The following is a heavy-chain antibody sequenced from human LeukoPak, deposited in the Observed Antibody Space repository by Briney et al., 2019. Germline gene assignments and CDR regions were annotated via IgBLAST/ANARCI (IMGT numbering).Heavy chain of an antibody. Sequence: PGGSLRLSCAASGFTFSSYAMSWVRQAPGKGLEWVSAISGSGGSTYYADSVKGRFTISRGNSKNTLYLQMNSLRAEDTAVYYCAKAATGVLWFGEFEFDYWGQGTLVTVSS. CDR1: GFTFSSYA. D-gene: IGHD3-10*01. J-gene: IGHJ4*02. V-gene: IGHV3-23*01. CDR3: AKAATGVLWFGEFEFDY. CDR2: ISGSGGST.